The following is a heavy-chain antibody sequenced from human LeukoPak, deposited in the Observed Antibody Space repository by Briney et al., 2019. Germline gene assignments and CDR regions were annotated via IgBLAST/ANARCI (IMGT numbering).Heavy chain of an antibody. V-gene: IGHV1-18*01. Sequence: RASVKVSCKASGYTFTSYGISWVRQAPGQGLEWMGWISAYNGNTNYAQKLQGRVTMTTDTSTSTAYMELRSLRSDDTAVYYCARNYYDILTGYSPAMGYWGQGTLVTVSS. CDR2: ISAYNGNT. J-gene: IGHJ4*02. D-gene: IGHD3-9*01. CDR3: ARNYYDILTGYSPAMGY. CDR1: GYTFTSYG.